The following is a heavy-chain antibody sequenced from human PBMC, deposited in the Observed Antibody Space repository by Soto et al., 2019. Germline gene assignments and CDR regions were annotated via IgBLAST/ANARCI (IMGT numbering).Heavy chain of an antibody. J-gene: IGHJ4*02. V-gene: IGHV1-18*01. CDR2: ISAYNGNT. CDR3: ARDTAMALPDA. D-gene: IGHD5-18*01. CDR1: GYTFTSYA. Sequence: QVQLVQSGAEVKKPGASVKVSCKASGYTFTSYAISWVRQAPGQGLEWMGWISAYNGNTKYAQKLQGRVTLTTDTSTSKAYMELRSLRSEDAAVYYCARDTAMALPDAWGQGTLVTVSS.